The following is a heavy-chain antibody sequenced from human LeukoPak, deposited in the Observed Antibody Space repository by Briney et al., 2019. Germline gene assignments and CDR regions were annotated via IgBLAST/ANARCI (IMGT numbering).Heavy chain of an antibody. CDR3: ARALSSGCSSTSCSDFDY. Sequence: ASVKVSCKASGYTFTSYGISWVRQAPGQGLEWMGWISAYNGNTNYAQKLQGRVTMTTDTSTSTAYMEPRSLRSDDTAVYYCARALSSGCSSTSCSDFDYWGQGTLVTVSS. V-gene: IGHV1-18*01. CDR1: GYTFTSYG. J-gene: IGHJ4*02. D-gene: IGHD2-2*01. CDR2: ISAYNGNT.